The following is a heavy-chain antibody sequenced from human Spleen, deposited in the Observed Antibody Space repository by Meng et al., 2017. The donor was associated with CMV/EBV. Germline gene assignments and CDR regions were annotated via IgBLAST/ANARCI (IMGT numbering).Heavy chain of an antibody. CDR3: ARDGAGYYYDDSGYPIDS. D-gene: IGHD3-22*01. V-gene: IGHV3-30*04. CDR2: ILYDGGSK. CDR1: FTLSSYS. J-gene: IGHJ4*02. Sequence: FTLSSYSMHWVRQAPGKGLEWVAVILYDGGSKYYADSVKGRFTISRDNSKNTLSLEMNSLRVDDTAVYFCARDGAGYYYDDSGYPIDSWGQGTLVTVSS.